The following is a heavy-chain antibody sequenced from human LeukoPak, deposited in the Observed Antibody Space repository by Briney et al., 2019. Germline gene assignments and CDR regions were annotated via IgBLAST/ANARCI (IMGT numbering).Heavy chain of an antibody. Sequence: SQTLSLTCAISGDSVSSNSAAWNWIRQSPSRGLEWLGRTYYRSKWYNDYAVSVKSRITINPDTSKNQFSLQLNSVTPEDTAVYYCARERYSGSYYLLRSHRWFDPWGQGTLVTVSS. V-gene: IGHV6-1*01. J-gene: IGHJ5*02. D-gene: IGHD1-26*01. CDR1: GDSVSSNSAA. CDR3: ARERYSGSYYLLRSHRWFDP. CDR2: TYYRSKWYN.